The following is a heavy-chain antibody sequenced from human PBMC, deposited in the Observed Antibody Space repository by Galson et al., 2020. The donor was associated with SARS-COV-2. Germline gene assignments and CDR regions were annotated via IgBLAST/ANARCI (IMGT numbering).Heavy chain of an antibody. V-gene: IGHV4-39*07. CDR1: GGSIRSSNYY. J-gene: IGHJ5*02. Sequence: SETLSLTCTVSGGSIRSSNYYWGWIRQPPGQGLEWIGSVYNSGSIHYSPSLQSRVTISVDTSKNQFSLNLSSVTAADTAMYYCARDATSSGWYNWFDPWGQGTLVTVSS. CDR2: VYNSGSI. CDR3: ARDATSSGWYNWFDP. D-gene: IGHD6-19*01.